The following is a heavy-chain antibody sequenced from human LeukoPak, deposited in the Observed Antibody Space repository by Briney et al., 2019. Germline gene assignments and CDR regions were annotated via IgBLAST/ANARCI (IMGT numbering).Heavy chain of an antibody. J-gene: IGHJ4*02. CDR3: ARVWGELTLSDSFDY. D-gene: IGHD1-26*01. V-gene: IGHV3-23*01. CDR1: GFTFSSYA. CDR2: ISGSGGST. Sequence: PGGSLRLSCAASGFTFSSYAMSWVRQAPGKGLEWVSAISGSGGSTYYADSVKGRFTISRDNSKNTLYLQMNSLRAEDTAVYYCARVWGELTLSDSFDYWGQGTLVTVSS.